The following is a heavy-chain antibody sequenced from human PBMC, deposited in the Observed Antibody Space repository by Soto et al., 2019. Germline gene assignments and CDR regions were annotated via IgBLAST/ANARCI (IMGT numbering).Heavy chain of an antibody. V-gene: IGHV3-43*01. CDR2: ISWDGGST. D-gene: IGHD6-19*01. CDR3: AKELGVLIAVAGNCFDY. Sequence: GGSLRLSCAASGFTFDDYTMHWVRQAPGKGLEWVSLISWDGGSTYYADSVKGRFTISRDNSKNSLYLQMNSLRTEDTALYYCAKELGVLIAVAGNCFDYWGQRTLVTVSS. CDR1: GFTFDDYT. J-gene: IGHJ4*02.